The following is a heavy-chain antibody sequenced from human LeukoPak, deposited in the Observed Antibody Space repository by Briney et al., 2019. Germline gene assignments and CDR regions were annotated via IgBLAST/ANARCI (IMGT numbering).Heavy chain of an antibody. CDR1: GFTFDDYA. Sequence: GGSLRLSCAASGFTFDDYAMHWVRQAPGKGLEWVSGISWNSGSIGYADSVKGRFTISRDNAKNSLYLQMNSLRAEDTAVYYCARHGDGFDYWGQGTLVTVSS. CDR2: ISWNSGSI. D-gene: IGHD4-17*01. V-gene: IGHV3-9*01. CDR3: ARHGDGFDY. J-gene: IGHJ4*02.